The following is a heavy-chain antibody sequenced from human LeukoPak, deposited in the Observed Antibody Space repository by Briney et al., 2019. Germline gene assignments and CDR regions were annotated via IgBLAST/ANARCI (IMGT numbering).Heavy chain of an antibody. CDR2: IYYSGST. D-gene: IGHD3-9*01. Sequence: SETLSLTCTVSGGSISSSSYYWGWIRQPPGKGLEWIGSIYYSGSTYYNPSLKSRVTISVDTSKNQFSLKLSSVTAADTAVYYCARQGGAGPVLRYFDWFSVGAIVDYWGQGTLVTVSS. CDR1: GGSISSSSYY. CDR3: ARQGGAGPVLRYFDWFSVGAIVDY. J-gene: IGHJ4*02. V-gene: IGHV4-39*01.